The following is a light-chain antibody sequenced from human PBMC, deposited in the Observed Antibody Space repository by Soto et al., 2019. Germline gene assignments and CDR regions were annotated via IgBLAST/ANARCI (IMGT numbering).Light chain of an antibody. V-gene: IGKV1-5*03. J-gene: IGKJ1*01. Sequence: DIQITQSPSTVSASVGDRVTITCRASQTISNWLAWYQQKPGRAPKLLIYKASSLESGVPSRFSGSGSGTEFTLTISSLQPDDFAIYYCQHYDNSSPWTFGQGTKVEIK. CDR2: KAS. CDR1: QTISNW. CDR3: QHYDNSSPWT.